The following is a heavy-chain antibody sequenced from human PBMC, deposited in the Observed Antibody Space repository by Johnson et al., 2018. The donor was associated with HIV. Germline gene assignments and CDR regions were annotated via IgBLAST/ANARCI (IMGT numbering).Heavy chain of an antibody. CDR1: GFTFSSYG. Sequence: QMHLVESGGGVVQPGGSLRLSCAASGFTFSSYGMHWVRQAPGKGLEWVAFIRYDGSNKYYADSVKGRFTISRDNSKNTLYLQMNSLRAEDTAVYYCAKDKSGRYYDSSGYSLDDAFDIWGQGTMVTVSS. J-gene: IGHJ3*02. V-gene: IGHV3-30*02. D-gene: IGHD3-22*01. CDR2: IRYDGSNK. CDR3: AKDKSGRYYDSSGYSLDDAFDI.